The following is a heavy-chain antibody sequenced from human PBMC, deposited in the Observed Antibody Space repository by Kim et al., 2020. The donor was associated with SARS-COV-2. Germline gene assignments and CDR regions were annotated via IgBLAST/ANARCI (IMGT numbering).Heavy chain of an antibody. D-gene: IGHD2-15*01. V-gene: IGHV1-69*13. CDR1: GGTFSSYA. J-gene: IGHJ6*03. Sequence: SVKVSCKASGGTFSSYAISWVRQAPGQGLEWMGGIIPIFGTANYAQKFQGRVTITADESTSTAYMELSSLRSEDTAVYYCARENKRYCSGGSCSLGYYYYYYYMDVWGKGTTVTVSS. CDR3: ARENKRYCSGGSCSLGYYYYYYYMDV. CDR2: IIPIFGTA.